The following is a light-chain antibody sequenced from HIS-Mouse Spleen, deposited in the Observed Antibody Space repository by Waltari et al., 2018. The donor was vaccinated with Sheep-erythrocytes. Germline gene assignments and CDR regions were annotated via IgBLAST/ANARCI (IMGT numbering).Light chain of an antibody. CDR1: SSDVGGYNY. V-gene: IGLV2-8*01. CDR3: SSYAGSNNWV. J-gene: IGLJ3*02. Sequence: QSALTQPPSASGSPGQSVTISCTGTSSDVGGYNYVSWYQQHPGKAPKLMIYEVSKRPSGVPACFSGSKSGHTASLTVSGLQAEDEADYYCSSYAGSNNWVFGGGTKLTVL. CDR2: EVS.